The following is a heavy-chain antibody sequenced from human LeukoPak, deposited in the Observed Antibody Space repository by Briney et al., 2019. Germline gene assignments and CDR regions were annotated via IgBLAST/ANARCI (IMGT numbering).Heavy chain of an antibody. J-gene: IGHJ4*02. CDR2: ISYDGSNK. CDR3: ARFLFSGTPPYYFDY. D-gene: IGHD1-7*01. CDR1: GFTFSSYG. Sequence: TGGSLRLSCAASGFTFSSYGMHWVRQAPGKGLEWVAVISYDGSNKYYADSVKGRFTISRDNSKNTLYLQMNSLRAEDTAVYYCARFLFSGTPPYYFDYWGQGTLVTVSS. V-gene: IGHV3-30*03.